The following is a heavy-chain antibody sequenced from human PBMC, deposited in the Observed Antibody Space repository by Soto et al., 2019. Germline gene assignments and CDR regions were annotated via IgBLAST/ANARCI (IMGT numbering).Heavy chain of an antibody. V-gene: IGHV4-59*01. CDR2: IFYSGST. CDR1: GGSLNSYY. J-gene: IGHJ6*02. D-gene: IGHD3-22*01. Sequence: PSETLSLTCAVSGGSLNSYYWSWIRQPPGKGLEWIGYIFYSGSTSYNPSLKSRVTISVDASKDQFSLKLSSVTAADTAVYFCARDRYYDNGARRYYYYAMDVWGQGTTVTVS. CDR3: ARDRYYDNGARRYYYYAMDV.